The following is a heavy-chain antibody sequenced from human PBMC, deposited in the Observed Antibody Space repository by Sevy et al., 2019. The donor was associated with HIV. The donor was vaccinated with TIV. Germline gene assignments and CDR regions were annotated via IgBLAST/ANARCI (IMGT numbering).Heavy chain of an antibody. V-gene: IGHV3-23*01. D-gene: IGHD3-3*01. Sequence: GGSLRLSCAASGFTFSSYAMSWVRQAPGKGLEWVSAISGGGGSTYYADSVKGRFTISRDNSKNTLYLQMNSLRAEDTAVYYCAKVVTIFGVVIVVLGYWGQGTLVTVSS. CDR1: GFTFSSYA. J-gene: IGHJ4*02. CDR3: AKVVTIFGVVIVVLGY. CDR2: ISGGGGST.